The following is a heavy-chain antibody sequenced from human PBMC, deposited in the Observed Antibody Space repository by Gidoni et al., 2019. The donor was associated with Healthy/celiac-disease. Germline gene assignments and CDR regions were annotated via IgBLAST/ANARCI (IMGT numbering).Heavy chain of an antibody. Sequence: QLQLQESGPGLVKPSETLSLTCTVSGGSISSSSYYWGWIRQPPGKGLEWIGSIYYSGSTYYNPSLKSRVTISVDTSKNQFSLKLSSVTAADTAVYYCARGRDGYNYLDYWGQGTLVTVSS. D-gene: IGHD5-12*01. CDR2: IYYSGST. CDR1: GGSISSSSYY. J-gene: IGHJ4*02. V-gene: IGHV4-39*01. CDR3: ARGRDGYNYLDY.